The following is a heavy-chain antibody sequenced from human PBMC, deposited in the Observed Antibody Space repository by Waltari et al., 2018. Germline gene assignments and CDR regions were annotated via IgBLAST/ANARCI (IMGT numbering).Heavy chain of an antibody. V-gene: IGHV3-30*01. CDR2: ISYEGSNK. Sequence: QVQLVESGGGVVQPGRSLRLSCAASGFTFSSYAMHWVRQAPGKGLEWVAVISYEGSNKYYADSVKGRFTISRDNSKNTLYLQMNSLRAEDTAVYYCARETRITIFGVASPDPNWFDPWGQGTLVTVSS. CDR3: ARETRITIFGVASPDPNWFDP. CDR1: GFTFSSYA. J-gene: IGHJ5*02. D-gene: IGHD3-3*01.